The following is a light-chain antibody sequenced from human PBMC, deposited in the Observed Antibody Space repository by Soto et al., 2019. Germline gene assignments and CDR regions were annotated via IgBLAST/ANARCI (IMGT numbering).Light chain of an antibody. V-gene: IGKV1-9*01. CDR3: QDLNTYPLT. J-gene: IGKJ4*01. Sequence: DIQLTQSPSFLSASVGDRVTISCRASQGINSFLAWYQKKPGKAPNLLISAASTLRAGVPSRFSGSGSGTAFTLTISSLQPEDFATYYCQDLNTYPLTFGGGTKV. CDR2: AAS. CDR1: QGINSF.